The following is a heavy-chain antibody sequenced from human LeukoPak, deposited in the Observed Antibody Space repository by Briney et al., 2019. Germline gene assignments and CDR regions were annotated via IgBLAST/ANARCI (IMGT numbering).Heavy chain of an antibody. Sequence: GGSLRLSCAASGFTFSSYEMNWVRQAPGKGLEWISYISRRGSTINYADSVKGRLTISREDAKPSMYLQMNSRRAEDTAVYYCAKSTVTNYFDDWGQGSLVTVSS. CDR1: GFTFSSYE. J-gene: IGHJ4*02. D-gene: IGHD4-17*01. CDR3: AKSTVTNYFDD. V-gene: IGHV3-48*03. CDR2: ISRRGSTI.